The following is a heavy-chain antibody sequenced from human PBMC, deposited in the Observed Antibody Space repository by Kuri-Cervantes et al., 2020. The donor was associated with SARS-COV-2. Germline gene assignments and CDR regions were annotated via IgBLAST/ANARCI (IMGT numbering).Heavy chain of an antibody. CDR2: IYYSGST. Sequence: ESLKISCTVSGGSISSYYWSWIRQPPGKGLEWIGYIYYSGSTNYNPSLKSRVTISVDTSKNQFSLKLSSVTAADTAVYYCARVNQWLASADIWGQGTMVTVSS. V-gene: IGHV4-59*08. J-gene: IGHJ3*02. CDR3: ARVNQWLASADI. CDR1: GGSISSYY. D-gene: IGHD6-19*01.